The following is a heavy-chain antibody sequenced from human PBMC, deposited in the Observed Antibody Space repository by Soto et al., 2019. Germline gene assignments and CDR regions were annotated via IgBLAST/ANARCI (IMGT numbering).Heavy chain of an antibody. J-gene: IGHJ6*02. V-gene: IGHV3-30-3*01. CDR1: GFTFISYA. CDR3: ARPRMRYSYYGVDF. Sequence: PGGSLRLSCAASGFTFISYAMHWVRQAPGKGLEWVAVISYDGSNKYYADSVKGRFTISRDNSKNTLYLQMNSLRAEDTAVYYCARPRMRYSYYGVDFWGQGTTVTVSS. D-gene: IGHD2-15*01. CDR2: ISYDGSNK.